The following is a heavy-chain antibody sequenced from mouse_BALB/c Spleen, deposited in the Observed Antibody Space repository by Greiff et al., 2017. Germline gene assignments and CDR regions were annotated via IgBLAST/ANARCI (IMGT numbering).Heavy chain of an antibody. J-gene: IGHJ2*01. V-gene: IGHV1-87*01. CDR1: GYTFTSYW. CDR3: ARRGTTVVAPFDY. D-gene: IGHD1-1*01. CDR2: IYPGDGDT. Sequence: VQLQQSGAELASPGASVTLSCKASGYTFTSYWMQWVKQRPGQGLEWIGAIYPGDGDTRYTQKFKGKATLTADKSSSTAYMQLSSLASEDSAVYYCARRGTTVVAPFDYWGQGTTLTVSS.